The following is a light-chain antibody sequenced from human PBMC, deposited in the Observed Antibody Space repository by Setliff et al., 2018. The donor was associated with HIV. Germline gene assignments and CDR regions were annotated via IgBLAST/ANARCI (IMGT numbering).Light chain of an antibody. CDR3: NSKTGDSIYV. Sequence: QSALTQPPSASGSPGQSVTISCTGTSSDVGGYNYVSWYQQHPGKAPKLMIYEVTKRPSGVPDRFSGSKSGNTASLTVSGLRAEDEADYYCNSKTGDSIYVFGSGTKVTVL. J-gene: IGLJ1*01. CDR1: SSDVGGYNY. V-gene: IGLV2-8*01. CDR2: EVT.